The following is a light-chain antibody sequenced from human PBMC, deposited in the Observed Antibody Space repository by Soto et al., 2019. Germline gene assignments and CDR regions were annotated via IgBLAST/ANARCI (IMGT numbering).Light chain of an antibody. V-gene: IGLV2-14*01. J-gene: IGLJ1*01. CDR2: EVS. CDR3: SSYTSSSTYV. Sequence: QSVLTQPASVSGSPGQSITISCTGTTSDFGGYNYVSWYQQHPGKAPKLMIYEVSNRPSGVSNRFSGSKSGNTASLTISGLQAEDEADYYCSSYTSSSTYVFGTGTKSPS. CDR1: TSDFGGYNY.